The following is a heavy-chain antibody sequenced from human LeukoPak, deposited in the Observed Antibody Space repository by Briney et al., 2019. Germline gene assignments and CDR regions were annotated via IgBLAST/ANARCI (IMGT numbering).Heavy chain of an antibody. Sequence: PSETLSLTCTVSGGSISNSRENWGWIRQPPGKGLEWIGSIYYSGSTYYKPSLKSRVTILVDTSKNQFSLKLSSVTAADTAVYYCARVGYRGADCPWGRGTLVTVSS. CDR2: IYYSGST. V-gene: IGHV4-39*07. J-gene: IGHJ5*02. CDR3: ARVGYRGADCP. CDR1: GGSISNSREN. D-gene: IGHD2-21*02.